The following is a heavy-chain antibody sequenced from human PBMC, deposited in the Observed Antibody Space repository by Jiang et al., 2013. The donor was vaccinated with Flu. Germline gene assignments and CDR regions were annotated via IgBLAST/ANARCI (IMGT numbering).Heavy chain of an antibody. Sequence: LKPSETLSLTCAVTGYSISGGYYWGWIRQPPGKGLEWVGSVYYSGTTYYNPSLTSRVTISADMSKNQFSLNLSSVTAADTAVYFCARLGQWHIYYFDFWGQGTLVTVSS. V-gene: IGHV4-38-2*01. J-gene: IGHJ4*02. CDR3: ARLGQWHIYYFDF. CDR2: VYYSGTT. D-gene: IGHD6-19*01. CDR1: GYSISGGYY.